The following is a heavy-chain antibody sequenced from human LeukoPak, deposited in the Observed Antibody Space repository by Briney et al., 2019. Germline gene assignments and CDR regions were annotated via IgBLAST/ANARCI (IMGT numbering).Heavy chain of an antibody. D-gene: IGHD7-27*01. CDR3: TRGSWGRRDY. CDR1: GYTFTTCD. J-gene: IGHJ4*02. CDR2: MNPNSGNT. V-gene: IGHV1-8*01. Sequence: ASVKLSCKASGYTFTTCDINWVRQATGQGLEWLGWMNPNSGNTGYAQSFQGRVTMTRDTSISTAYMELSNLRSEDTAIYYCTRGSWGRRDYWGQETLVTVSS.